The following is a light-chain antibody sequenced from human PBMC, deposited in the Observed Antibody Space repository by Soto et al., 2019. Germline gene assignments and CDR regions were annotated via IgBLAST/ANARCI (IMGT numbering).Light chain of an antibody. Sequence: EIVMTQSPATLSVSAGERAALSCRASQSVSRNLAWYQQKPGQAPRLLIDGASSRATGIPARFSGSGSGTEFTLTISSLQSEDFAVYYCQQYNNWPWTFGQGTKVEIK. CDR1: QSVSRN. CDR3: QQYNNWPWT. J-gene: IGKJ1*01. V-gene: IGKV3-15*01. CDR2: GAS.